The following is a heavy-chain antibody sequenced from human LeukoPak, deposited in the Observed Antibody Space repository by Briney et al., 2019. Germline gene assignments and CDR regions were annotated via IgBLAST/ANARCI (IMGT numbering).Heavy chain of an antibody. CDR3: ARVSSATADDAFDI. J-gene: IGHJ3*02. CDR1: GGSFSGYY. CDR2: INHSGST. Sequence: SETLSLTCAVYGGSFSGYYWNWIRQPPGKGLEWIGEINHSGSTNYNPSLKSRVTISVDTSKNQFSLKLSSVTAADTAVYYCARVSSATADDAFDIWGQGTMVTVSS. D-gene: IGHD2-2*01. V-gene: IGHV4-34*01.